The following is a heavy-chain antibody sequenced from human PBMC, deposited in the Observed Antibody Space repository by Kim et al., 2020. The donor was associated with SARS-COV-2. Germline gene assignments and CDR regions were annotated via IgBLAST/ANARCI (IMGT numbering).Heavy chain of an antibody. D-gene: IGHD1-26*01. J-gene: IGHJ3*02. V-gene: IGHV4-4*02. CDR3: ARGGTNGKSRHDAVDI. Sequence: LKSRVTISVDQSKNQFSLKRSSVTAADTAVYYCARGGTNGKSRHDAVDIWGQGTMVTVSA.